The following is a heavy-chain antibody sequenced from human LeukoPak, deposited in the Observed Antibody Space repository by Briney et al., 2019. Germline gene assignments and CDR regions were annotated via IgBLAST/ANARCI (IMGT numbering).Heavy chain of an antibody. J-gene: IGHJ6*02. CDR1: GFTFDDYA. Sequence: GGSLRLSCAASGFTFDDYAMHWVRQAPGKGLGWVSGISWNSGSIGYADSVKGRFTISRDNAKNSLYLQMNSLRAEDTALYYCAKARALYYYYYGMDVWGQGTTVTVSS. CDR2: ISWNSGSI. V-gene: IGHV3-9*01. CDR3: AKARALYYYYYGMDV.